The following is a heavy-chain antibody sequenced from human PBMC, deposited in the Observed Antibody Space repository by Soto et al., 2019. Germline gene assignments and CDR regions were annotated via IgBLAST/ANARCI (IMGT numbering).Heavy chain of an antibody. D-gene: IGHD2-21*02. V-gene: IGHV1-69*13. Sequence: ASVKVSCKASGGTFSSYAISWVRQAPGQGLEWMGGIIPISGTANYAQKFQGRVTITADESTSTAYMELSSLRSEDTAVYYCARGNCGGDCPLFYWGQGTLVTVSS. CDR2: IIPISGTA. CDR1: GGTFSSYA. CDR3: ARGNCGGDCPLFY. J-gene: IGHJ4*02.